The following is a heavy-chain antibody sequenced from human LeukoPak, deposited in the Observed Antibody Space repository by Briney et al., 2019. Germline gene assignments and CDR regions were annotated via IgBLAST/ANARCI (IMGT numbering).Heavy chain of an antibody. J-gene: IGHJ4*02. D-gene: IGHD2-2*01. Sequence: VRSLRLSCSASGLTFPSYALHWVRQAPGKGLEYVSAISITGSGTYYAASVTGRFTISRDNSKSTMYLQLIRLRPEATAAYYCVTPYWSSTNCYGPEYWGRGTLVTVSS. CDR1: GLTFPSYA. V-gene: IGHV3-64D*06. CDR3: VTPYWSSTNCYGPEY. CDR2: ISITGSGT.